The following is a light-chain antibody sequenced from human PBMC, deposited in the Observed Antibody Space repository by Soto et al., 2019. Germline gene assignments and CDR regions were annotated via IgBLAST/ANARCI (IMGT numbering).Light chain of an antibody. V-gene: IGKV1-39*01. CDR1: QSISNY. CDR2: AAS. J-gene: IGKJ5*01. CDR3: QQSYSAPIT. Sequence: DIQMTQSPSSLSASVGDRVIITCRASQSISNYLNWYQQKPGKAPKLLIFAASSLQSGVPSRFSGSGSGTNFTLTISSLQPEGFAAYYCQQSYSAPITFGQGTRLEIK.